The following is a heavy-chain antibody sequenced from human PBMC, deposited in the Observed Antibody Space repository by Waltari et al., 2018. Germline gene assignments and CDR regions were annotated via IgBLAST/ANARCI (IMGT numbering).Heavy chain of an antibody. D-gene: IGHD6-19*01. Sequence: QVQLQESGPGLVKPSETLSLPCAVSGYSISSGYYWGWIRQPPGKGLEWIGSIYHSGSTYYNPSLKSRVTISVDTSKNQFSLKLSSVTAADTAVYYCARSDSSGSPEYFDYWGQGTLVTVSS. J-gene: IGHJ4*02. V-gene: IGHV4-38-2*01. CDR3: ARSDSSGSPEYFDY. CDR2: IYHSGST. CDR1: GYSISSGYY.